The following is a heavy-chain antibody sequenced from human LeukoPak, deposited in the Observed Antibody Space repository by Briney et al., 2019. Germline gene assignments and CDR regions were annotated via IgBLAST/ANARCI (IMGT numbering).Heavy chain of an antibody. D-gene: IGHD6-13*01. V-gene: IGHV3-21*01. CDR1: GFTFSSYS. CDR3: ARESGTVAYWFDP. Sequence: GGSLRLSCAASGFTFSSYSMNWVRQAPGKGLEWVSSISSSSSYIYYADSVKGRFTISRDNAKNSLYLQMNSLRAEDTAVYYCARESGTVAYWFDPWGQGTLVTVSS. CDR2: ISSSSSYI. J-gene: IGHJ5*02.